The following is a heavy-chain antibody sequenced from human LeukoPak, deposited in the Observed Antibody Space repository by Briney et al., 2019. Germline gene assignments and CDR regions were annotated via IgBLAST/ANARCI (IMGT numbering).Heavy chain of an antibody. CDR3: ARVPPSAHQLLSSDY. D-gene: IGHD2-2*01. J-gene: IGHJ4*02. CDR1: GYTFTSYG. V-gene: IGHV1-18*01. CDR2: ISANNGET. Sequence: ASVKVSCKASGYTFTSYGITWVRQAPGQGLEWMAWISANNGETRYAQNLHDRVTMTTDTFTSTAYMELRSLRSDDTAVYYCARVPPSAHQLLSSDYWGQGTQVTVSS.